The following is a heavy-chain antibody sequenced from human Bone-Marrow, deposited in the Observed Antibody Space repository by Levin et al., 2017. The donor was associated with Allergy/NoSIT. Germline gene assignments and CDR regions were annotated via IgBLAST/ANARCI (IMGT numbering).Heavy chain of an antibody. CDR3: AKDHGSCSGGSCYRYYFEN. D-gene: IGHD2-15*01. V-gene: IGHV3-23*01. CDR1: GFSFSSYA. J-gene: IGHJ4*02. Sequence: PGGSLRLSCAASGFSFSSYAMSWVRQAPGKGLEWVSAISLRGDSTYYADSVKGRFSISRDDSKNTLFLQMNSLRAEDTAVYYCAKDHGSCSGGSCYRYYFENWGQGTLVTVSS. CDR2: ISLRGDST.